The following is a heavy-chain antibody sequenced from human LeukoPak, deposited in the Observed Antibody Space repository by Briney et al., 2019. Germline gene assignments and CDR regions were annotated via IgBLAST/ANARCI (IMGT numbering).Heavy chain of an antibody. Sequence: QTGGSLRLSCAASGFTFSSYAMSWVRQAPGKGLEWVSVISGSGGSTYYADSVKGRFTISRDNSKNTLYLQMNSLRAEDTAAYYCAKVRYDSSGYQSPYFDYWGQGILVTVSS. CDR1: GFTFSSYA. V-gene: IGHV3-23*01. CDR2: ISGSGGST. CDR3: AKVRYDSSGYQSPYFDY. D-gene: IGHD3-22*01. J-gene: IGHJ4*02.